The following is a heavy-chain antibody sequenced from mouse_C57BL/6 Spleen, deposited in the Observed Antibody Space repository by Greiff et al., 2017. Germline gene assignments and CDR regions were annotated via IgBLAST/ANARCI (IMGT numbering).Heavy chain of an antibody. V-gene: IGHV7-3*01. CDR2: IRNKANGYTT. Sequence: EVKVVESGGGLVQPGGSLSLSCAASGFTFTDYYMSWVRQPPGKALEWLGFIRNKANGYTTEYSASVKGRFTISRDNSQSILYLQMNDLRAEDSATYYCARYIRLYGAMDYWGQGTSVTVSS. CDR3: ARYIRLYGAMDY. D-gene: IGHD2-12*01. CDR1: GFTFTDYY. J-gene: IGHJ4*01.